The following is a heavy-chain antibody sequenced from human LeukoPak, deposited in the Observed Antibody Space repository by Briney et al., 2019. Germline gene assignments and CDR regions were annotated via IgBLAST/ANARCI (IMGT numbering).Heavy chain of an antibody. D-gene: IGHD1-26*01. CDR2: IYHSGST. CDR3: ARGRELLGFDY. CDR1: GGSISSSNW. J-gene: IGHJ4*02. V-gene: IGHV4-4*02. Sequence: SGTLSLTCAVSGGSISSSNWWSWVRQPPGKGLEWIGEIYHSGSTNYNPSLKSRVTISVDTSKNQFSLKLSSVTAADTAVYYCARGRELLGFDYWGQGTLVTVSS.